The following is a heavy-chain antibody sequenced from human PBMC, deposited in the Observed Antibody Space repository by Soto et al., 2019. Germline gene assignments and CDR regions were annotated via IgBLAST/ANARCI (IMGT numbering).Heavy chain of an antibody. CDR3: TTDSYITMIVVRFDY. V-gene: IGHV3-7*05. Sequence: PGGSLRLSCAASGFTFSSYWMSWVRQAPGKGLEWVAHIKQDGSEKYYVDSVKGRFTISRDNAKNSLYLQMNSLRAEDTAVYYCTTDSYITMIVVRFDYWGHGTLVTVSS. CDR2: IKQDGSEK. J-gene: IGHJ4*01. CDR1: GFTFSSYW. D-gene: IGHD3-22*01.